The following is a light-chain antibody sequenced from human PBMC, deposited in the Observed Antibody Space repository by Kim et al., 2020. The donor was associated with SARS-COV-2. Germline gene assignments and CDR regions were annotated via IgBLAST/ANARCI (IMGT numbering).Light chain of an antibody. V-gene: IGLV3-1*01. CDR3: QAWDSSFWV. J-gene: IGLJ3*02. Sequence: VSPGQAASITCSGDKLGDKYACWYQQKPGQSPVLVIYQDSKRPAGIPERFSGSNSGNTATLTISGTQAMDEADYYCQAWDSSFWVFGGGTQLTVL. CDR1: KLGDKY. CDR2: QDS.